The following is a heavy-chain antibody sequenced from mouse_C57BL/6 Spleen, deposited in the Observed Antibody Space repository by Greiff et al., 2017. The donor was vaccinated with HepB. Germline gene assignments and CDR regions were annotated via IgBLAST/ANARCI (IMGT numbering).Heavy chain of an antibody. V-gene: IGHV3-6*01. CDR3: AREGITTVTPYWYFDV. CDR2: ISYDGSN. CDR1: GYSITSGYY. D-gene: IGHD1-1*01. J-gene: IGHJ1*03. Sequence: EVKLLESGPGLVKPSQSLSLTCSVTGYSITSGYYWNWIRQFPGNKLEWMGYISYDGSNNYNPSLKNRISITRDTSKNQFFLKLNSVTTEDTATYYCAREGITTVTPYWYFDVWGTGTTVTVSS.